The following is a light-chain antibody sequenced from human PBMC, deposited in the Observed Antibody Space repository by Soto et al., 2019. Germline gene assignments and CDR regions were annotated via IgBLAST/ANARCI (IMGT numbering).Light chain of an antibody. Sequence: EIVLTQSPGTLSLSPGDRATLSCRASQSVSSNYVAWNQQKPGQAPRLLVYGASIRATGIPDSFSGSGSGTDFTLVIRRLEPEDFAVYYCQQYGSSPRTFGQGTKVEIK. CDR2: GAS. J-gene: IGKJ1*01. V-gene: IGKV3-20*01. CDR3: QQYGSSPRT. CDR1: QSVSSNY.